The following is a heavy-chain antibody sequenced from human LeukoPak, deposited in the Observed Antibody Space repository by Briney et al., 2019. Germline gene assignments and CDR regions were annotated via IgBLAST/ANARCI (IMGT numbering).Heavy chain of an antibody. J-gene: IGHJ3*02. CDR1: GGSISSSNW. CDR3: ARGVPYSSSSWYRVRRDAFDI. V-gene: IGHV4-4*02. D-gene: IGHD6-13*01. CDR2: IYHSGST. Sequence: SGTLSLTCAVSGGSISSSNWWSWVRQPPGQGLEWIGEIYHSGSTNYNPSLKSRVTISVDKSKNQFSLKLSSVTAADTAVYYCARGVPYSSSSWYRVRRDAFDIWGQGTMVTVSS.